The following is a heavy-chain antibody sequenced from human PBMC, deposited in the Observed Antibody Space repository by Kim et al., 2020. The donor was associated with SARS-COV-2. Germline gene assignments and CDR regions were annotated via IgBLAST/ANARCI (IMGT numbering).Heavy chain of an antibody. D-gene: IGHD2-15*01. Sequence: KFQGRGTITRDTSASTAYMELSSLRSEDTAVYYCARVKGSGGSCYHPFDPWGQGTLVTVSS. J-gene: IGHJ5*02. V-gene: IGHV1-3*01. CDR3: ARVKGSGGSCYHPFDP.